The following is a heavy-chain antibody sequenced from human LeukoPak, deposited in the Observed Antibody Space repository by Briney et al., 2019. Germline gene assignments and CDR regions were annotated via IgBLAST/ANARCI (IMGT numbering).Heavy chain of an antibody. CDR3: ARAVGVTHGDY. V-gene: IGHV3-48*03. D-gene: IGHD2-21*02. J-gene: IGHJ4*02. CDR1: GFTFSSYE. CDR2: ISSSGDTI. Sequence: PGGSLRLSCADSGFTFSSYEMNWIRQAPGKGLEWVSYISSSGDTIYYADSVKGRFTISRDNAKNSLYLQMNSLRAEDTAVYYCARAVGVTHGDYWGQGTLVTVSS.